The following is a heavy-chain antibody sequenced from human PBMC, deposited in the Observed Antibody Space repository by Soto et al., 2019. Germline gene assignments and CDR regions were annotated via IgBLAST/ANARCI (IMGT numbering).Heavy chain of an antibody. Sequence: QVQLVESGGGVVQPGRSLRLSCAASGFSFSSYGMHWVRQAPGKGLEWVAFISHDGSYRYYADSVKGRFTVSRDNSKNTLSLQMDSLRAEDTAVYYCAKDLGSYCSSISCQIQLFDPWGQGTLVTVSS. CDR1: GFSFSSYG. CDR3: AKDLGSYCSSISCQIQLFDP. J-gene: IGHJ5*02. CDR2: ISHDGSYR. D-gene: IGHD2-2*01. V-gene: IGHV3-30*18.